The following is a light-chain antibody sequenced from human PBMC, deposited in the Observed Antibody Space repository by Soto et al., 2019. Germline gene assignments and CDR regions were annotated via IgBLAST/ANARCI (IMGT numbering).Light chain of an antibody. Sequence: TQSPGTLSLSPGEMATLSCRASQSVSSSYLAWYQQKPGKVPKLLIDAAFTLQSGVPSRFSGSGSGTDFTLTISSLQPDAGATDYCEKDNSAPHTLGGGTKVVIK. CDR1: QSVSSSY. CDR3: EKDNSAPHT. J-gene: IGKJ4*01. CDR2: AAF. V-gene: IGKV1-27*01.